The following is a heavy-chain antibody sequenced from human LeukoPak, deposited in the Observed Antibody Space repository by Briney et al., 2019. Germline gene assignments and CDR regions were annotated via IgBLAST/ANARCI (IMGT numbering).Heavy chain of an antibody. CDR2: INPNSGGT. Sequence: EASVKVSCKAWGYTFTGYYMHWVRQAPGHGLEWIGWINPNSGGTNYAQKFQGRVTMTRDTSISTAYMELSRLRSDDTAVYYCAREPITMIGNARDWGQGTLVTVSS. D-gene: IGHD3-22*01. J-gene: IGHJ4*02. CDR1: GYTFTGYY. V-gene: IGHV1-2*02. CDR3: AREPITMIGNARD.